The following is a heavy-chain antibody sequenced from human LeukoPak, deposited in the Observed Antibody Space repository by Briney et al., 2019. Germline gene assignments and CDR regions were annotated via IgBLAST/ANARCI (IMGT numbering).Heavy chain of an antibody. CDR2: IIPIFGTA. D-gene: IGHD3-22*01. CDR1: GGTFSSYA. Sequence: SVKVSCKASGGTFSSYAISWVRLAPGQGLEWMGRIIPIFGTANYAQKFQGRVTITTDESTSTAYMELSSLRSEDTAVYYCARSSGSDDAFDIWGQGTMVTVSS. V-gene: IGHV1-69*05. J-gene: IGHJ3*02. CDR3: ARSSGSDDAFDI.